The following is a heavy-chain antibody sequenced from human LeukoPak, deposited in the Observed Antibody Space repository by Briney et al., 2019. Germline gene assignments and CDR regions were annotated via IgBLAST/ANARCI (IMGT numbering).Heavy chain of an antibody. J-gene: IGHJ4*02. Sequence: PSETLSLTCTVSGGSITTYFWSWIRQPPGKGLEWIGYIYYIGSTNYNPSLKSRVTISVDTSKNQFSLKLSSVTAADTAVYYCASVRRGGYPFDYWGQGTLVTVSS. CDR1: GGSITTYF. CDR2: IYYIGST. D-gene: IGHD5-24*01. V-gene: IGHV4-59*01. CDR3: ASVRRGGYPFDY.